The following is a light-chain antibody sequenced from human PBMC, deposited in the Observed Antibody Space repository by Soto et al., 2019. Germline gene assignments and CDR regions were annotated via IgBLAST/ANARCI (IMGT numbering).Light chain of an antibody. CDR1: SSNIGNNY. CDR2: DNN. Sequence: QSVLTQPPSVSAAPGQKVTISCSGSSSNIGNNYVLCYQQLPRTAAKILIYDNNKRPSGSPDRFSGSKYGASATLVITGLLTGDEADYYCGTWDSSLCTPSVFGAGTQVTVL. J-gene: IGLJ1*01. V-gene: IGLV1-51*01. CDR3: GTWDSSLCTPSV.